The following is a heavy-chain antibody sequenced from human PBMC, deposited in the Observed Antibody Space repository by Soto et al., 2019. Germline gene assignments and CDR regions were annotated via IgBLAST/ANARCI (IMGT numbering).Heavy chain of an antibody. Sequence: QVQLVQSGAEVKKPGASVKVSCKAAGYTLTTYGVSWVRQAPGQGLEWVGWISAYNDHTNYAQKFQGRVTMTTDTSTGTAYMELRSVRSDDTAVYYCARGTYFDYWGQGTLVTVSS. CDR3: ARGTYFDY. J-gene: IGHJ4*02. CDR1: GYTLTTYG. V-gene: IGHV1-18*01. D-gene: IGHD1-1*01. CDR2: ISAYNDHT.